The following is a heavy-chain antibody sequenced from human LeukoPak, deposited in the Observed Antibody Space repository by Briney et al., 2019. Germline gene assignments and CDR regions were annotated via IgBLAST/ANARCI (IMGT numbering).Heavy chain of an antibody. D-gene: IGHD4-17*01. Sequence: NASETLSLTCTVSGGSISSSSYYWGWIRQPPGKGLEWIGSIYYSGSTYYNPSLKSRVTISVDTSKNQFSLKLSSVTAADTAVYYCARTSTVTTWVGYYFDYWGQGTLVTVSS. CDR1: GGSISSSSYY. J-gene: IGHJ4*02. CDR2: IYYSGST. V-gene: IGHV4-39*01. CDR3: ARTSTVTTWVGYYFDY.